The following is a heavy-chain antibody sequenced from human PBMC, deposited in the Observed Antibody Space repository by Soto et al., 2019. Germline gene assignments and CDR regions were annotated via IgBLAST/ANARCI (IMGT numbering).Heavy chain of an antibody. J-gene: IGHJ4*02. CDR1: GGSIISYY. Sequence: SETLSLTCTVSGGSIISYYWSWIRQPPGKGLEWIGYIYYSGSTNYNPSLKSRVTISVDTSKNQFSLKLSSVTAADTAVYYCAASIVVVPAAIGYFDYWGQGTLVTVSS. V-gene: IGHV4-59*01. CDR3: AASIVVVPAAIGYFDY. CDR2: IYYSGST. D-gene: IGHD2-2*01.